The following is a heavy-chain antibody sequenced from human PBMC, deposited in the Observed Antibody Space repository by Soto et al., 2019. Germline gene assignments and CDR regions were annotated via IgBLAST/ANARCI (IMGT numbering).Heavy chain of an antibody. J-gene: IGHJ3*02. CDR3: LVTTSAVDI. CDR1: GFTLSTFW. D-gene: IGHD4-17*01. Sequence: EVQLVESGGDLAQPGGSLRLSCAASGFTLSTFWVNWVRQAPGKGLEWEANIKHAGIERNYVDSVKGRFTISRDDTKNSLFLQMNNLGVEDAAIYYCLVTTSAVDIWGRGTTVTVSS. CDR2: IKHAGIER. V-gene: IGHV3-7*01.